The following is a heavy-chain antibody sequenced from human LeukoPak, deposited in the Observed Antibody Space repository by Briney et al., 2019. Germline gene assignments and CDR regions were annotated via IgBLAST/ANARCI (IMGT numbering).Heavy chain of an antibody. J-gene: IGHJ4*02. Sequence: GGSLRLSCAAYGFTFNAYTMKWVRPAPGEGLEWVSSIGDSGSHIFYADSVKGRFTTSRDNAKNSLYLQMNSLRAEDTAVYYCARDFGVIASTGGIDYWGQGTLVTVSS. D-gene: IGHD2-8*01. CDR2: IGDSGSHI. CDR1: GFTFNAYT. CDR3: ARDFGVIASTGGIDY. V-gene: IGHV3-21*01.